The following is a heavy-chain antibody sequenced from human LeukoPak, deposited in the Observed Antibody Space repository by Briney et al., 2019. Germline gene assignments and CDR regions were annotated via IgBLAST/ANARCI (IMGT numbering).Heavy chain of an antibody. CDR2: ISSSGSTI. D-gene: IGHD3-16*02. J-gene: IGHJ4*02. CDR3: TRGYFTFGGVIVSD. CDR1: GFTFSSYE. V-gene: IGHV3-48*03. Sequence: SGGSLRLSCAASGFTFSSYEMNWVRQAPGKGLEWVSYISSSGSTIYYADSVKGRFTISRDNAKNTLYLQMNSLRAEDTAVYYCTRGYFTFGGVIVSDWGQGTLVTVSS.